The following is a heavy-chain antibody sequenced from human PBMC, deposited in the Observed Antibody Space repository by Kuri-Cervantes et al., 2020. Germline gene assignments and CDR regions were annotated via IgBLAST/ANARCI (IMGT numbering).Heavy chain of an antibody. CDR3: ARSRIVVVPAATRDAFDI. V-gene: IGHV3-30*04. D-gene: IGHD2-2*01. Sequence: GESLKISCAASGFTFSSYEMNWVRQAPGKGLEWVAVISYDGSNKYYADSVKGRFTISRDNSKNTLYLQMNSLRAEDTAVYYCARSRIVVVPAATRDAFDIWGQGTMVTVSS. J-gene: IGHJ3*02. CDR2: ISYDGSNK. CDR1: GFTFSSYE.